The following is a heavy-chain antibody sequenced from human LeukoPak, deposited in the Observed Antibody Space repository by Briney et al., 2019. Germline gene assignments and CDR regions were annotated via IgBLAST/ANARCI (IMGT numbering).Heavy chain of an antibody. V-gene: IGHV4-34*01. D-gene: IGHD6-13*01. CDR2: INHSGST. J-gene: IGHJ4*02. Sequence: PSETLSLTCAVYGGSFSGYYWSWIRQPPGKGLEWIGEINHSGSTYYNPSLKSRVTISVDTSKNQFSLKLSSVTAADTAVYYCAREVAAAGTAYDYWGQGTLVTVSS. CDR1: GGSFSGYY. CDR3: AREVAAAGTAYDY.